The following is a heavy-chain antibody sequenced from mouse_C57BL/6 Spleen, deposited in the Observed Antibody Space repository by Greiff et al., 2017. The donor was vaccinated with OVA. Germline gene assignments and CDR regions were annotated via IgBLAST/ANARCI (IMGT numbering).Heavy chain of an antibody. J-gene: IGHJ1*03. V-gene: IGHV5-9-1*02. CDR3: TRDPDDYDWYFDV. Sequence: EVKLMESGEGLVKPGGSLKLSCAASGFTFSSYAMSWVRQTPEKRLEWVAYISSGGDYIYYADTVNGRFTISRDNARNTLYLQMSSLKSEDTAMYYCTRDPDDYDWYFDVWGTGTTVTVSS. D-gene: IGHD2-4*01. CDR1: GFTFSSYA. CDR2: ISSGGDYI.